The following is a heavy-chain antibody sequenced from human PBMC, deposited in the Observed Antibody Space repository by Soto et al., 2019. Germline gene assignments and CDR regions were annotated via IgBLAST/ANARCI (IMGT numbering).Heavy chain of an antibody. V-gene: IGHV4-30-4*01. CDR1: GGSINSGDYH. CDR2: IYYSGST. D-gene: IGHD3-16*02. Sequence: SETLSLTCTVSGGSINSGDYHWSWIRQSPGKGLEWIGAIYYSGSTYYNPSLKSRIRISVDTSKNQFSLTVNSVTAADPAVYYCASAYRVPSAGAMDVWGHGTTVTVSS. CDR3: ASAYRVPSAGAMDV. J-gene: IGHJ6*02.